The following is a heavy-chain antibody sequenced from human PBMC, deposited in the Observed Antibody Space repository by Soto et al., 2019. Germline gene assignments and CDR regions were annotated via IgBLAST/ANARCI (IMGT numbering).Heavy chain of an antibody. CDR1: GFSLSPGGVG. J-gene: IGHJ5*02. CDR3: AHRLDDYYDSSGYYSTNWFGP. CDR2: IYWNDDK. V-gene: IGHV2-5*01. D-gene: IGHD3-22*01. Sequence: SGPNAGEPTQTLTLTCTFSGFSLSPGGVGVGWIRQPPGEALEWLALIYWNDDKRYSPSLKSRLTITKDTSKNQVVLTMTNMDPVDTATYYCAHRLDDYYDSSGYYSTNWFGPWGQGTLVTVSS.